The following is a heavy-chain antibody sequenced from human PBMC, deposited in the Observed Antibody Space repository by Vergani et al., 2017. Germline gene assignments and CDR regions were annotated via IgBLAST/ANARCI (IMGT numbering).Heavy chain of an antibody. CDR2: ISWNSNSI. D-gene: IGHD6-6*01. CDR3: AKDLGTSSGGGWFDP. V-gene: IGHV3-9*02. CDR1: GFTSAGYA. J-gene: IGHJ5*02. Sequence: EVQLEESGGGLVLPGRSLRLSCVASGFTSAGYAMHWVRQAPGKGLEWVSGISWNSNSIGYADSVKGRFTISRENAKNSLYLQMNSLGAEDTALYYCAKDLGTSSGGGWFDPWGQETLVTVSS.